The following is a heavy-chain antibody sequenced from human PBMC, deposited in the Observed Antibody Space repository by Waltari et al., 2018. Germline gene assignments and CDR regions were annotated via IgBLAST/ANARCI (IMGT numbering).Heavy chain of an antibody. CDR2: IYRSGTT. J-gene: IGHJ4*02. CDR3: TRRYTRRDYSPFDF. D-gene: IGHD4-4*01. Sequence: QVQLQESGPGLMRPSEILSLTCGVSGYSISSGYYWGWIRQPPGKGLEWIGSIYRSGTTYYNPSLESRVTMSVDTSKNQFSLKMSPVTAADTAVYYCTRRYTRRDYSPFDFWGQGTLVTVSS. V-gene: IGHV4-38-2*01. CDR1: GYSISSGYY.